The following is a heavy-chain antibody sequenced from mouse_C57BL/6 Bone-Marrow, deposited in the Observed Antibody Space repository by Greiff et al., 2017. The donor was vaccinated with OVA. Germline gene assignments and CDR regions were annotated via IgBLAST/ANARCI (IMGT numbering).Heavy chain of an antibody. J-gene: IGHJ1*03. D-gene: IGHD1-1*01. CDR2: IDPENGDT. CDR1: GFNIKDDY. Sequence: EVQLQQSGAELVRPGASVKLSCTASGFNIKDDYMHWVKQRPEQGLAWIGWIDPENGDTEYASKFQGKATITADTSSNTAYLQLSSLTSEDTAVYYCTTAHYGSSYWYFDVWGTGTTVTVSS. CDR3: TTAHYGSSYWYFDV. V-gene: IGHV14-4*01.